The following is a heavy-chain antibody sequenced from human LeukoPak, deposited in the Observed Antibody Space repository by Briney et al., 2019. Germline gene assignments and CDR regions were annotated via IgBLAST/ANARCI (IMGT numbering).Heavy chain of an antibody. Sequence: GGSLRLSCAASGFTFSSYAMSWVRQAPGQGLERVSAISGSGGSTYYADSVKGRFTISRDNSKNTLYLQMNSLRAEDTAVYYCAKVQMNNFWSGYSPDYWGQGTLVTVSS. V-gene: IGHV3-23*01. J-gene: IGHJ4*02. CDR3: AKVQMNNFWSGYSPDY. D-gene: IGHD3-3*01. CDR1: GFTFSSYA. CDR2: ISGSGGST.